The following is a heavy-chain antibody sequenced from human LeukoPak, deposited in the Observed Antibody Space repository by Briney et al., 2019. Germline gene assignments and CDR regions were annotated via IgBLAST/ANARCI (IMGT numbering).Heavy chain of an antibody. CDR2: INPSGGST. Sequence: ASVKVSCKAAGYTFTSYYMHWVRQAPGQGLEWMGIINPSGGSTSYAQKFQGRVTMTRNTSISTAYMELSSLRSEDTAVYYCARGTKRWLQLVPDYWGQGTLVTVSS. CDR1: GYTFTSYY. D-gene: IGHD5-24*01. CDR3: ARGTKRWLQLVPDY. J-gene: IGHJ4*02. V-gene: IGHV1-46*01.